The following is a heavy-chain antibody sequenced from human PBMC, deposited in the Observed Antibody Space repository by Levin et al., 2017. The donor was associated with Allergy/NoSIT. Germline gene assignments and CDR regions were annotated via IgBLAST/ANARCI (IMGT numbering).Heavy chain of an antibody. D-gene: IGHD6-25*01. V-gene: IGHV3-21*01. CDR2: ISSSSSYI. CDR1: GFTFSPYT. CDR3: ACGPERLRYFDP. J-gene: IGHJ5*02. Sequence: KTGGSLRLSCAASGFTFSPYTINWVRQAPGKGLEWVSSISSSSSYIYYRDSVRGRFTVSRDNAKNSVYLEMNSLRAEDTATYYCACGPERLRYFDPWGQGTLVTVSS.